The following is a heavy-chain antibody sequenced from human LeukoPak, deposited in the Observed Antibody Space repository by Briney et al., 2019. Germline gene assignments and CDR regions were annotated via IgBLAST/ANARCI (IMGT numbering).Heavy chain of an antibody. D-gene: IGHD3-3*01. CDR3: ARGGASGFWSGVRDFDY. J-gene: IGHJ4*02. CDR2: IYYSGST. V-gene: IGHV4-30-4*08. CDR1: GGSISSGDYY. Sequence: SETLSLTCTVSGGSISSGDYYWSWIRQPPGKGLEWIGYIYYSGSTYYNPSLKSRVTISVDTSKNQFSLKLSSVTAADTAVYYCARGGASGFWSGVRDFDYWGQGTLVTVSS.